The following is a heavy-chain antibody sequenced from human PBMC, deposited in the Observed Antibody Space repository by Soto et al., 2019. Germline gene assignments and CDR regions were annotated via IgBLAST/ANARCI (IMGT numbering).Heavy chain of an antibody. J-gene: IGHJ3*02. V-gene: IGHV4-61*01. Sequence: SETLSLTCTVSGGSISSSSYYWGWIRQPPGKGLEWIGYIYYSGSTNYNPSLKSRVTISVDTSKNQFSLKLSSVTAADTAVYYCSREGDCSGGSCYSSDAFDIWGQGTMVTVSS. D-gene: IGHD2-15*01. CDR3: SREGDCSGGSCYSSDAFDI. CDR1: GGSISSSSYY. CDR2: IYYSGST.